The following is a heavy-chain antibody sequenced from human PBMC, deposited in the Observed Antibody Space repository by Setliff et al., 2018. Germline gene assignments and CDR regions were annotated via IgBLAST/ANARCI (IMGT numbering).Heavy chain of an antibody. CDR1: GFTFSSFW. CDR3: ARERVGRYYYYHMDV. D-gene: IGHD1-26*01. CDR2: INRDGSEK. J-gene: IGHJ6*03. V-gene: IGHV3-7*03. Sequence: PGGSLRLSCAVSGFTFSSFWMTWVRQVPGRGLGWVANINRDGSEKYYLDSVKGRFTISRDNAEKSLWLHMNNLRVDDTAVYYCARERVGRYYYYHMDVWGKGTTVTVSS.